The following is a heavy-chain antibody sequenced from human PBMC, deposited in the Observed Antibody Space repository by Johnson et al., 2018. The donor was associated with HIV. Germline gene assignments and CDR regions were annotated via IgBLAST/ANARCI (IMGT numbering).Heavy chain of an antibody. CDR1: GFIFDDYG. Sequence: VQLVESGGHVVRPGGSLRLSCAASGFIFDDYGMSWVHQAPGKGLEWVSGINWNGGGTGYADSVKGRFTISRANAENSLYLQMNSLRAEDTALYYCARELGHFIPYYYHGEAFDIWGQGTTVTVSS. CDR2: INWNGGGT. J-gene: IGHJ3*02. CDR3: ARELGHFIPYYYHGEAFDI. V-gene: IGHV3-20*04. D-gene: IGHD3-10*01.